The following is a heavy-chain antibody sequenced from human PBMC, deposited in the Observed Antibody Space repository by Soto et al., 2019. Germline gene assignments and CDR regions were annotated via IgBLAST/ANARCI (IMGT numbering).Heavy chain of an antibody. V-gene: IGHV1-46*01. CDR3: ASLLAYCGGDCYSPYYYGMDV. Sequence: ASVKVSCKASGYTFTSYYMHWVRQAPGQGLEWMGIINPSGGSTSYAQKFQGRVTMTRDTSTSTVYMELSSLRSEDTAVYYCASLLAYCGGDCYSPYYYGMDVWGQGTTVTVSS. J-gene: IGHJ6*02. D-gene: IGHD2-21*02. CDR1: GYTFTSYY. CDR2: INPSGGST.